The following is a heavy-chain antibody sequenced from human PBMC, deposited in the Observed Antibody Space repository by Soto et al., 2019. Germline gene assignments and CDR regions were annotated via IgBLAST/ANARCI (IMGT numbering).Heavy chain of an antibody. V-gene: IGHV3-21*01. CDR2: ISSSSSYI. CDR3: ARSPQLYDFWSGSVPNSFDP. Sequence: AGGSLRLSCAASGFTFSSYSMNWIRQAPGKGLEWVSSISSSSSYIYYADSVKGRFTISRDNAKNSLYLQMNSLRAEDTAVYYCARSPQLYDFWSGSVPNSFDPWGQGTLVTVS. D-gene: IGHD3-3*01. CDR1: GFTFSSYS. J-gene: IGHJ5*02.